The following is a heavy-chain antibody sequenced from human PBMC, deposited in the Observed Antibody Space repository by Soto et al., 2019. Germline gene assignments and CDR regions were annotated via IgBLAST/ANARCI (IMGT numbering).Heavy chain of an antibody. V-gene: IGHV3-11*01. CDR3: ATGGIYYEA. D-gene: IGHD1-26*01. CDR1: GCAFKHND. CDR2: ISTSGSPA. J-gene: IGHJ5*02. Sequence: LXESLSLFCTVFGCAFKHNDVTGIRQAPGKGLEWLSYISTSGSPAYYADSVKGRFTISTDNAKKSLYLQMDSLRAEDTGVYYCATGGIYYEACGQGTLVTFYS.